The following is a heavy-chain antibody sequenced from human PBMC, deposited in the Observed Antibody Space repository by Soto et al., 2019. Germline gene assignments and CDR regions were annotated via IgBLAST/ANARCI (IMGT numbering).Heavy chain of an antibody. CDR1: GFTFSSYS. V-gene: IGHV3-21*01. CDR2: ISSSSSYI. J-gene: IGHJ4*02. D-gene: IGHD3-22*01. Sequence: LRLSCAASGFTFSSYSMNWVRQAPGKGLEWVSSISSSSSYIYYADSVKGRFTISRDNAKNSLYLQMNSLRAEDTAVYYCARTALSYYDSSGYSPFDYWGQGTLVTVSS. CDR3: ARTALSYYDSSGYSPFDY.